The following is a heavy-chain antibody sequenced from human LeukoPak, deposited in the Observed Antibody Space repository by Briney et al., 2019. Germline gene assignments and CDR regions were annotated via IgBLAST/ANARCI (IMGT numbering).Heavy chain of an antibody. CDR1: GYTFTSYG. CDR2: ISTYNGNT. Sequence: ASGKVCCKASGYTFTSYGISWVRQAPGQGLELMGWISTYNGNTNYAQKLQGKVTMTTDTSTSTAYMELRSLRSDDTAVYYCARDSWNEARHFDYWGQGTLVTVSS. D-gene: IGHD1-1*01. CDR3: ARDSWNEARHFDY. V-gene: IGHV1-18*01. J-gene: IGHJ4*02.